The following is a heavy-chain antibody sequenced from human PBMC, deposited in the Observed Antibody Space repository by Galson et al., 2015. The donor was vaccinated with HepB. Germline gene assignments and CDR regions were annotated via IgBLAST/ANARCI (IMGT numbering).Heavy chain of an antibody. D-gene: IGHD3-16*02. J-gene: IGHJ3*02. V-gene: IGHV7-4-1*02. CDR3: AQGSYPSDGAFDI. CDR2: INTNTGNP. CDR1: GYTFTSYA. Sequence: SVKVSCKASGYTFTSYAMNWVRQAPGQGLEWVGWINTNTGNPTYAQGFTGRFVFSLDTSVSTAYLQISSLKAEDTAVYYCAQGSYPSDGAFDIWGQGTMVTVSS.